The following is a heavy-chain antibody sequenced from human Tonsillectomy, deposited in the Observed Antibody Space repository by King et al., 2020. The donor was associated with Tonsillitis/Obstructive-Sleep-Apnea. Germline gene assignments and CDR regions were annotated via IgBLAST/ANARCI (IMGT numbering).Heavy chain of an antibody. CDR2: IWYDGSNK. V-gene: IGHV3-33*01. Sequence: VQLVQSGGGVVQPGRSLRLSCAASGFTFSSYGMHWVRQAPGKGLEWVAVIWYDGSNKYYADSVKGRFTISRDNSKNTLYLQMNSLRAEETAVYYCARTKESDIVVVTAAMPFDYWGQGTLVTVSS. CDR3: ARTKESDIVVVTAAMPFDY. D-gene: IGHD2-2*01. CDR1: GFTFSSYG. J-gene: IGHJ4*02.